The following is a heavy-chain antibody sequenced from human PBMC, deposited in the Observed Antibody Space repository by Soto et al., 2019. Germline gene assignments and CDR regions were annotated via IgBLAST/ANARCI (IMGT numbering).Heavy chain of an antibody. CDR1: GYTLTELS. J-gene: IGHJ5*02. Sequence: GASVKVSCKVSGYTLTELSMHWVRRAPGKGLEWMGGFDPEDGETIYAQKFQGRVTMTEDTSTDTAYMELSSLRTEETAVYYCEMGQLLSRRNWFDPWGQGTLVTVSS. D-gene: IGHD2-2*01. CDR2: FDPEDGET. CDR3: EMGQLLSRRNWFDP. V-gene: IGHV1-24*01.